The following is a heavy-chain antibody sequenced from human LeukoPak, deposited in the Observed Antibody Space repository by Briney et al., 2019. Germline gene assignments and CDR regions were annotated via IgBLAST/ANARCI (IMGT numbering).Heavy chain of an antibody. CDR3: ARGLYYDYVWGSYRYNYYFDY. CDR2: INHSGST. Sequence: SETLSLTCAVYGGSFSGYYWSWIRQPPGKGLEWIGEINHSGSTNYNPSLESRVTISVDTSKNQFSLKLSSVTAADTAVYYCARGLYYDYVWGSYRYNYYFDYWGQGTLVTVSS. V-gene: IGHV4-34*01. D-gene: IGHD3-16*02. CDR1: GGSFSGYY. J-gene: IGHJ4*02.